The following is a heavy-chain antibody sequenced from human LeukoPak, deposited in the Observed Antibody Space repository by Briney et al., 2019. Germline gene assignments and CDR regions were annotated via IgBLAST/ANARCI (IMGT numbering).Heavy chain of an antibody. D-gene: IGHD6-13*01. J-gene: IGHJ6*04. Sequence: SETLSLTCAVYVGSFSGYYWSWIRQPPGKGLEWIGEINHSGSTNYNPSLKSRVTISVDTSKNQFSLKLSSVTAADTAVYYCASPAPSRGYSRSWYMFHRMDVWGKGTTVTVSS. V-gene: IGHV4-34*01. CDR3: ASPAPSRGYSRSWYMFHRMDV. CDR2: INHSGST. CDR1: VGSFSGYY.